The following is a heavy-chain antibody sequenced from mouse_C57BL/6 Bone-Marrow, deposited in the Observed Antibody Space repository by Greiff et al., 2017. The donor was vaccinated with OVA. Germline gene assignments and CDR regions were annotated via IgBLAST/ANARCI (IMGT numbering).Heavy chain of an antibody. D-gene: IGHD3-3*01. Sequence: QVHVKQSGAELARPGASVKMSCKASGYTFTSYTMHWVKQRPGQGLEWIGYINPSSGYTKYNQKFKDKATLTADKSSSTAYMQLSSLTSEDSAVYYCARAGDVAYWGQGTLVTVSA. CDR2: INPSSGYT. CDR1: GYTFTSYT. V-gene: IGHV1-4*01. CDR3: ARAGDVAY. J-gene: IGHJ3*01.